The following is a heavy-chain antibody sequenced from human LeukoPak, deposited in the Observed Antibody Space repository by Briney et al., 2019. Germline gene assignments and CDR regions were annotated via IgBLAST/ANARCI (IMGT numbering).Heavy chain of an antibody. J-gene: IGHJ6*02. V-gene: IGHV3-64D*09. CDR3: VKAGASSSWEVYYYYYGMDV. CDR1: GFTFSSYA. CDR2: ISSNGGST. Sequence: TGGSLRLFCSASGFTFSSYAMHWVRQAPGKGLEYVSAISSNGGSTYYADSVKGRFTISRDNSKNTLYLQMSSLRAEDTAVYYCVKAGASSSWEVYYYYYGMDVWGQGTTVTVSS. D-gene: IGHD6-13*01.